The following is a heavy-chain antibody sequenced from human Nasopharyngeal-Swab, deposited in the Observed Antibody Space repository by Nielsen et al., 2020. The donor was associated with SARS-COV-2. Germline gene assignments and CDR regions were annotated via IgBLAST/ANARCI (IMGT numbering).Heavy chain of an antibody. D-gene: IGHD1-26*01. J-gene: IGHJ6*02. CDR3: ARDYRGARYYYYGMDV. CDR1: GGSISSGGYS. CDR2: IYHSGST. V-gene: IGHV4-30-2*01. Sequence: SETLSLTCAVSGGSISSGGYSWSWIRQPPGKGLEWIGYIYHSGSTYYNPSLKSRVTISVDRSKNQFSLNLSSVTAADTAVYYCARDYRGARYYYYGMDVWSQGTTVTVSS.